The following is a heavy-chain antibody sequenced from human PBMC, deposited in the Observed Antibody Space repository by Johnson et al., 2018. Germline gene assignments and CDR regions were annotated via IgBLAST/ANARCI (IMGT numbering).Heavy chain of an antibody. CDR1: GFTFSGSA. D-gene: IGHD6-13*01. CDR3: SLWGYSSSSGYDY. Sequence: VQLQESGGGLVQPGGSLKLSCAASGFTFSGSAMHWVRQASGKGLEWVGRIKSKANNYATAYAASVKGRFTISRDDSKNTAYLQMNSLKTEETAVYYFSLWGYSSSSGYDYWGQGTRVTVSS. CDR2: IKSKANNYAT. V-gene: IGHV3-73*02. J-gene: IGHJ4*02.